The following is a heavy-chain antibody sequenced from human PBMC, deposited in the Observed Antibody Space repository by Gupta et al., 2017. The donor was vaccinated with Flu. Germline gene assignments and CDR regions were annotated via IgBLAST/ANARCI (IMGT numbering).Heavy chain of an antibody. V-gene: IGHV4-39*01. Sequence: IRQPPRKGLEWIGIIHYSGSTYYNPSLKSRVTISVDTSKNQFSLKLSAVTAADTAIYYCARTQPVVIASYFDYWGQGILVTVSS. D-gene: IGHD2-21*01. CDR2: IHYSGST. CDR3: ARTQPVVIASYFDY. J-gene: IGHJ4*02.